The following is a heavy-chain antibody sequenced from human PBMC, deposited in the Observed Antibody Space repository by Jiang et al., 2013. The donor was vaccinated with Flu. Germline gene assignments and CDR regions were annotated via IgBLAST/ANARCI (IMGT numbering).Heavy chain of an antibody. D-gene: IGHD4-17*01. CDR3: ARVGDYGDLNWFDP. Sequence: FQGRVTITADKSTSTAYMELSSLRSEDTAVYYCARVGDYGDLNWFDPWGQGTLVTVSS. J-gene: IGHJ5*02. V-gene: IGHV1-69*04.